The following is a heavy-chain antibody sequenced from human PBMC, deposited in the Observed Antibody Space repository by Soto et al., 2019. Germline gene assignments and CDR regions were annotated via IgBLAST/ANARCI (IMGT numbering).Heavy chain of an antibody. CDR3: AKDLELRWVGRPFDY. CDR1: GFTFSDYA. J-gene: IGHJ4*02. V-gene: IGHV3-23*01. D-gene: IGHD4-17*01. CDR2: ITASGGTT. Sequence: GGSLRLSCAASGFTFSDYAMSWVRQAPGKGLEWASSITASGGTTYSSDSVQGRFTISRDNSKNTLNLQMNLLGAEDPAVYYCAKDLELRWVGRPFDYWGQGALVTVSS.